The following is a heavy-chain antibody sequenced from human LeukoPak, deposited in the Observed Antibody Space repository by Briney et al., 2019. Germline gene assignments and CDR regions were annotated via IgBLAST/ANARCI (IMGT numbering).Heavy chain of an antibody. J-gene: IGHJ5*02. Sequence: GGSLRLSCVASGFNFNTYGMHWVRQAPGKGPEWMASIWYDGTNENYADSVKGRFTISRDNSKNTLYLQMNSLRGEDTAFYYCASLGAFSSNHVLRWFDPWGQGTLVTVSS. D-gene: IGHD2/OR15-2a*01. CDR2: IWYDGTNE. V-gene: IGHV3-33*01. CDR1: GFNFNTYG. CDR3: ASLGAFSSNHVLRWFDP.